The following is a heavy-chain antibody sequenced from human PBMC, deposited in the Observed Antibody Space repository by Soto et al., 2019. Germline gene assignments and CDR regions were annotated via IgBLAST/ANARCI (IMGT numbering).Heavy chain of an antibody. CDR3: ARAPVGMDSINFFDH. CDR1: GDSISSDGYH. J-gene: IGHJ4*02. Sequence: SETLSLTCTVSGDSISSDGYHWSWIRQSPGKGLEWIGYIYNGGRTFYKPSLESRINMSLDATKNSYSLRLTSVTAADTAVYYCARAPVGMDSINFFDHWGQGILVTVSS. D-gene: IGHD2-8*01. CDR2: IYNGGRT. V-gene: IGHV4-30-4*01.